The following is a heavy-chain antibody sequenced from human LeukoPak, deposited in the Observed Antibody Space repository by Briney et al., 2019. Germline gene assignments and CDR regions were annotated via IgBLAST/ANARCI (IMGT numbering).Heavy chain of an antibody. CDR2: INPNSGDT. D-gene: IGHD6-19*01. Sequence: GASVKVSCKASGYTFTGYYMHWVRQAPGQGLEWMGWINPNSGDTNYAQKFQGRVTMTRDTSISTAYMELRSLTSDDTAMYYCATSLRGNLGNSGFPWGQGTLVTVSS. V-gene: IGHV1-2*02. CDR3: ATSLRGNLGNSGFP. CDR1: GYTFTGYY. J-gene: IGHJ5*02.